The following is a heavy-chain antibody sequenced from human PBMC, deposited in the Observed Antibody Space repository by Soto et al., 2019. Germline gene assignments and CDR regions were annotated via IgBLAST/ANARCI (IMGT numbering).Heavy chain of an antibody. V-gene: IGHV4-61*08. J-gene: IGHJ4*02. CDR1: GGSVSSGGYY. CDR3: ARYYDSSGYALGPFDY. D-gene: IGHD3-22*01. CDR2: IYYSGST. Sequence: SETLSLTCTVSGGSVSSGGYYWSWIRQPPGKGLEWIGYIYYSGSTNYNPSLKSRVTISVDTSKNQFSLKLSSVTAADTAVYYCARYYDSSGYALGPFDYWGQGTLVTVSS.